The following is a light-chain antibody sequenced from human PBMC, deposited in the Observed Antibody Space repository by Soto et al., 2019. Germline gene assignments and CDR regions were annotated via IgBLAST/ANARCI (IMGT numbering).Light chain of an antibody. CDR2: GAS. CDR3: QQYGSTPVT. CDR1: QSVSSN. J-gene: IGKJ1*01. Sequence: EIVMTQSPATLSVSPGERATLSCRASQSVSSNLAWYQQKPGQAPRLLIYGASTRATGIPARFSGSGSGTDLTLTINRLEPEDFAVYYCQQYGSTPVTFGQGTKVDIK. V-gene: IGKV3-15*01.